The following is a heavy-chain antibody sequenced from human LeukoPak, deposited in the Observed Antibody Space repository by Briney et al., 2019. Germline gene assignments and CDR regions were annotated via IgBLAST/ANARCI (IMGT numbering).Heavy chain of an antibody. D-gene: IGHD2-2*01. CDR2: IYSGGSGST. Sequence: PGGSLRLSCAASGFTVSSSYMSWVRQAPGKGLEWVSVIYSGGSGSTYYADFVKGRFTISRDDSKNTLNLQMNSLSAEDTAVYYCVHRKATSWALDYWGQGTLVTVSS. V-gene: IGHV3-53*01. J-gene: IGHJ4*02. CDR3: VHRKATSWALDY. CDR1: GFTVSSSY.